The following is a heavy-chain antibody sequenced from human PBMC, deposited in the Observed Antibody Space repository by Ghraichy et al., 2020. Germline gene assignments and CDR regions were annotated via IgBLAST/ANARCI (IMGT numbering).Heavy chain of an antibody. CDR2: FDPEDGET. Sequence: DSVKVSCKVSGYTLTELSMHWVRQAPGKGLEWMGGFDPEDGETIYAQKFQGRVTMTEDTSTDTAYMELSSLRSEDTAVYYCATDSGGSNWNFDYWGQGTLVTVSS. J-gene: IGHJ4*02. CDR1: GYTLTELS. V-gene: IGHV1-24*01. D-gene: IGHD1-20*01. CDR3: ATDSGGSNWNFDY.